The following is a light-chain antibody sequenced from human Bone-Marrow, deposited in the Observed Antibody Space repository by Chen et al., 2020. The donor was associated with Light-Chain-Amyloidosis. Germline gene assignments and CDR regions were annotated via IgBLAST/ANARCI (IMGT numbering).Light chain of an antibody. CDR3: QSADSSGTHEVI. CDR1: DLPTKY. V-gene: IGLV3-25*03. Sequence: SYELTQPPSVSVSPGQTARITCSGDDLPTKYAYWYQQKPGQAPVLVIHRDTERPSGISERFSGASSASRATLTSSGVQAEDEADSHCQSADSSGTHEVIFGGGAKLTVL. CDR2: RDT. J-gene: IGLJ2*01.